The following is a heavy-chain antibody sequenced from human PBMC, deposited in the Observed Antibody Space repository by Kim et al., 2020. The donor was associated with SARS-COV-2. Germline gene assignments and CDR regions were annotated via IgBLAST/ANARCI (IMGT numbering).Heavy chain of an antibody. V-gene: IGHV4-34*01. CDR3: ARGNLRIAAAGTCYFDY. D-gene: IGHD6-13*01. J-gene: IGHJ4*02. Sequence: HKSRVTISVDTSKNQFALKLGSVTAAATAVYYCARGNLRIAAAGTCYFDYWGQGTLVTVSS.